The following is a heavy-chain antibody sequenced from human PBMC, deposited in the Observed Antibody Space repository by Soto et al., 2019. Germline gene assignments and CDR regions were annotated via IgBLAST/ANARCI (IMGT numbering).Heavy chain of an antibody. D-gene: IGHD1-1*01. CDR3: VKEPYRLIGGTMGRGDY. CDR2: ISSNGGST. J-gene: IGHJ4*02. CDR1: GFTFSSYA. V-gene: IGHV3-64D*06. Sequence: GGSLRLSCSASGFTFSSYAMHWVRQAPGKGLEYVSAISSNGGSTYYADSVKGRFTISRDNSKNTLYLQMSSLRAEDTAVYYCVKEPYRLIGGTMGRGDYWGQGTLVTVSS.